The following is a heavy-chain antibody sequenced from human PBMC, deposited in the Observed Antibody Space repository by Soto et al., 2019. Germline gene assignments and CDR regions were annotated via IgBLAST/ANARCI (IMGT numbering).Heavy chain of an antibody. V-gene: IGHV3-33*06. J-gene: IGHJ6*02. D-gene: IGHD2-21*01. CDR3: AKDQGAYTGDGVDV. CDR1: GFTFSSYG. CDR2: IWYDGSNK. Sequence: QVQLVESGGGVVQPGRSLRLSCAASGFTFSSYGMHWVRQAPGKGLECVAVIWYDGSNKYYGDSVKGRFTISRDNSKNTLYLQMNSLRVEDTAVYYCAKDQGAYTGDGVDVWGQGTTVTVSS.